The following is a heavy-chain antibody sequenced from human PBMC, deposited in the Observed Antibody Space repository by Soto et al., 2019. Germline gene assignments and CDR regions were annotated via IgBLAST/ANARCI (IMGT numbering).Heavy chain of an antibody. J-gene: IGHJ4*02. V-gene: IGHV3-30*18. CDR1: GFTFSSYG. CDR2: ISYDGSNK. D-gene: IGHD3-22*01. Sequence: PGGSLRLSCAASGFTFSSYGMHWVRQAPGKGLEWVAVISYDGSNKYYADSVKGRFTISRDNSKNTLYLQMNSLRAEDTAVYYCAKDKSSGELDYWGQGTLVTVSS. CDR3: AKDKSSGELDY.